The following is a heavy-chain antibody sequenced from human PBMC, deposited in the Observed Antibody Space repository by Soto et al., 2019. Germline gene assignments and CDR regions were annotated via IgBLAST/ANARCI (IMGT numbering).Heavy chain of an antibody. V-gene: IGHV4-34*01. J-gene: IGHJ3*02. CDR1: GGSFSGYY. CDR3: AGGGPQLERRFPLDI. D-gene: IGHD1-1*01. Sequence: QVQLQQWGAGLLKPSETLSLTCGVYGGSFSGYYWNWIRQAPGKGLEWIAEISQSGSTNYNPSLMSRSTTSRKTSKTQFSLRWKSLTAADTAVYYGAGGGPQLERRFPLDIWGQGTGVNVPP. CDR2: ISQSGST.